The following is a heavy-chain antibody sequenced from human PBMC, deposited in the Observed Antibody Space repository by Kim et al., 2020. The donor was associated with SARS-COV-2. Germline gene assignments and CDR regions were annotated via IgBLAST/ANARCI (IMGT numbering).Heavy chain of an antibody. CDR3: ARDYGSGSYYPYREYNWFDP. CDR2: ISYDGSNK. V-gene: IGHV3-30*04. J-gene: IGHJ5*02. D-gene: IGHD3-10*01. CDR1: GFTFSSYA. Sequence: GGSLRLSCAASGFTFSSYAMHWVRQAPGKGLEWVAVISYDGSNKYYADSVKGRFTISRDNSKNTLYLQMNSLRAEDTAVYYCARDYGSGSYYPYREYNWFDPWGQGTLVTVSS.